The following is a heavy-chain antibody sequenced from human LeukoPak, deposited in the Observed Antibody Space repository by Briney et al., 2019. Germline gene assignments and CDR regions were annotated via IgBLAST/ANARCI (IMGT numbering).Heavy chain of an antibody. Sequence: ASVKVSXKASGGTFSSYAISWVRQAPGQGLEWMGRLIPIFGTANYAQKFQGRVTITTDESTSTAYMELSSLRSEDTAVYYCARGRPQDYDSSGPYYYYYMDVWGKGTTVTVSS. D-gene: IGHD3-22*01. CDR2: LIPIFGTA. J-gene: IGHJ6*03. CDR3: ARGRPQDYDSSGPYYYYYMDV. CDR1: GGTFSSYA. V-gene: IGHV1-69*05.